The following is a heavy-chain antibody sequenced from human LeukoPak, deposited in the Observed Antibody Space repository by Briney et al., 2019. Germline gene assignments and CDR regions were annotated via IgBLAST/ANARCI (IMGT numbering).Heavy chain of an antibody. CDR3: AKDQGYYSNYVDY. CDR1: GFTVSSNY. V-gene: IGHV3-66*01. Sequence: PGGSLRLSCAASGFTVSSNYMSWVRQAPGKGLEWVSVIYSGGSTYYADSVKGRFTISRDNSKNTLYLQMNSLRAEDTAVYYCAKDQGYYSNYVDYWGQGTLVTVSS. CDR2: IYSGGST. D-gene: IGHD4-11*01. J-gene: IGHJ4*02.